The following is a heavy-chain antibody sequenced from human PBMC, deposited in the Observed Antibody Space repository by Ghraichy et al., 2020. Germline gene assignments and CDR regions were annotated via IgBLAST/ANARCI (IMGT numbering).Heavy chain of an antibody. D-gene: IGHD1-7*01. CDR1: GGTFSSYA. CDR2: IIPIFGTA. CDR3: ARGGYNWNYGVYWFDP. V-gene: IGHV1-69*13. J-gene: IGHJ5*02. Sequence: SVKVSCKASGGTFSSYAISWVRQAPGQGLEWMGGIIPIFGTANYAQKFQGRVTITADESTSTAYMELSSLRSEDTAVYYCARGGYNWNYGVYWFDPWGQGTLVTVSS.